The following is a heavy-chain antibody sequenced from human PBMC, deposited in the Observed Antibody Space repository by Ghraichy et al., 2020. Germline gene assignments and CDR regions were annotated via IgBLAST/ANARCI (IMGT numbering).Heavy chain of an antibody. D-gene: IGHD3-3*01. Sequence: SCAASGFTFSSYAMHWVRQAPGKGLEYVSAISSNGGSTYYANSVKGRFTISRDNSKNTLYLQMGSLRAEDMAVYYCARDGGYYDFWSGYPKSKNYYYYYGMDVWGQGTTVTVSS. CDR1: GFTFSSYA. V-gene: IGHV3-64*01. J-gene: IGHJ6*02. CDR2: ISSNGGST. CDR3: ARDGGYYDFWSGYPKSKNYYYYYGMDV.